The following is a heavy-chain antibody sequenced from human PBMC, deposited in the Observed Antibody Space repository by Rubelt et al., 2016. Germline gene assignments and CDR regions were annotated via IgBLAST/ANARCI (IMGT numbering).Heavy chain of an antibody. CDR1: GYTFTSYA. CDR3: ARDLSSFPWNYGTLQH. Sequence: VQLVQSGAEVKKPGASVKVSCKASGYTFTSYAMHWVRQAPGQRLEWMGWINAGNGNTKYSQKFQGRVTITRDTSASTAYMELSSLRSEDTAVYYCARDLSSFPWNYGTLQHWGQGTLVTVSS. D-gene: IGHD1-7*01. J-gene: IGHJ1*01. CDR2: INAGNGNT. V-gene: IGHV1-3*01.